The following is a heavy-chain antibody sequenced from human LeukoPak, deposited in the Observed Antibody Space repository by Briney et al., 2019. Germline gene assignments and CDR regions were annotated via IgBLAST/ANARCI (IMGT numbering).Heavy chain of an antibody. V-gene: IGHV1-18*01. D-gene: IGHD6-13*01. CDR2: ISAYNGNT. CDR3: AGSIAAAGAFDI. Sequence: ASVKVSCKASGYTFTNYGINWVRQAPGQGLEWMGWISAYNGNTNYAQKLQGRVTMTTDTSTSTAYMELRSLRSDDTAVYYCAGSIAAAGAFDIWGQGTMVTVSS. J-gene: IGHJ3*02. CDR1: GYTFTNYG.